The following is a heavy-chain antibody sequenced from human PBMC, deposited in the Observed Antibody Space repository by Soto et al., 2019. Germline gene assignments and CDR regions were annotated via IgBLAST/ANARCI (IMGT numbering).Heavy chain of an antibody. Sequence: QLQLQESGPGLAKPSETLSLTCTVSGGSISGSSYFWDWIRQPPGKALEWIGSIYYSGNTYYNPSLKSRVTVYVDRSKNQFSLKLSSVTAADTALYYCARRMKDSSSAGGFDIWGQGTMVTVSS. V-gene: IGHV4-39*01. J-gene: IGHJ3*02. CDR2: IYYSGNT. D-gene: IGHD3-22*01. CDR1: GGSISGSSYF. CDR3: ARRMKDSSSAGGFDI.